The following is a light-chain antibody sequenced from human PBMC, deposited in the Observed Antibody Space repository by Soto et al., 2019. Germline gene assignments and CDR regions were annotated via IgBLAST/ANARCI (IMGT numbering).Light chain of an antibody. CDR2: GAS. CDR1: QSVSSN. J-gene: IGKJ4*01. V-gene: IGKV3-15*01. Sequence: EIVMTQSPATRSVSPGERATLSCRASQSVSSNLAWYQQKPGQAPRLLIYGASTRATGIPARFSGSGSGTEFTLTISSLQSEDFAVYYCHQYDNWPALTFGGGTKVDIK. CDR3: HQYDNWPALT.